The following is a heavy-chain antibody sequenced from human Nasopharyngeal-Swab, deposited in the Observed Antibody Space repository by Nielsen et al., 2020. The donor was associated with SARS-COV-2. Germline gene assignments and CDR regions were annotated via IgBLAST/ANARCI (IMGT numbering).Heavy chain of an antibody. D-gene: IGHD2-2*01. CDR2: INPNSGGT. J-gene: IGHJ6*02. CDR3: AKTPTHYQLLHYGMDV. V-gene: IGHV1-2*06. Sequence: ASVKVSCKASGYTFTGYYIHWVRQAPGQGLEWMGRINPNSGGTNYAQKFQGRVTMTRDTPITTAYMELSRLRSDDTAVYYCAKTPTHYQLLHYGMDVWGQGTTVTVSS. CDR1: GYTFTGYY.